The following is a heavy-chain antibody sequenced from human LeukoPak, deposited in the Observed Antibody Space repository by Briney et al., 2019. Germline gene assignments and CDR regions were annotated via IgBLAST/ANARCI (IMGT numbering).Heavy chain of an antibody. CDR1: GGSISSSSYY. J-gene: IGHJ4*02. Sequence: PSETLSLTCTVAGGSISSSSYYWGWIRQPPGKWLEWIGSIYYSGSTYYNPSLKSRVTISVDTSKNQFSLKLSSVTAADTAVYYCASAVDYYDSSGHYFDYWGQGTLVTVSS. CDR2: IYYSGST. CDR3: ASAVDYYDSSGHYFDY. D-gene: IGHD3-22*01. V-gene: IGHV4-39*07.